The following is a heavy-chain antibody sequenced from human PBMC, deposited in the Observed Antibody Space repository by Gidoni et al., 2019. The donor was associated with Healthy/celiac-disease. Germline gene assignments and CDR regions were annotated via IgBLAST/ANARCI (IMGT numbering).Heavy chain of an antibody. V-gene: IGHV3-21*01. CDR2: ISSSSSYI. D-gene: IGHD2-15*01. CDR1: GFTFSSYS. CDR3: ARDEGSCSGGSCHNDY. J-gene: IGHJ4*02. Sequence: EVQLVESGGGLVKPGGSLRLYCAASGFTFSSYSMNWVRQAPGKGLEWVSSISSSSSYIYYADSVKGRFTISRDNAKNSLYLQMNSLRAEDTAVYYCARDEGSCSGGSCHNDYWGQGTLVTVSS.